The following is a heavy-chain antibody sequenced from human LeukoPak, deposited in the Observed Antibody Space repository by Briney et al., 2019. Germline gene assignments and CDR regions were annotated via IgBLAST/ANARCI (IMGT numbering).Heavy chain of an antibody. V-gene: IGHV3-23*01. CDR1: GFTFSSYA. J-gene: IGHJ4*02. Sequence: GGSLRLSCAASGFTFSSYAMSWVRQAPGKGLEWVSAISGSGGSTYYADSVKGRFTISRDNSKNTLYLQMNSLRAEDTAVYYCAKVELADILTGYPTDYWGQGTLVTVSS. D-gene: IGHD3-9*01. CDR3: AKVELADILTGYPTDY. CDR2: ISGSGGST.